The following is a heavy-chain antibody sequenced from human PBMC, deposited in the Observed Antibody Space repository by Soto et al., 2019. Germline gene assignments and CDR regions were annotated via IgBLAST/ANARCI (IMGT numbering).Heavy chain of an antibody. CDR1: GGTFSSYA. V-gene: IGHV1-69*13. J-gene: IGHJ6*02. D-gene: IGHD5-12*01. Sequence: GASVKVSCKASGGTFSSYAISWVRQAPGQGLEWMGGIIPIFGTANYAQKFQGRVTITADESTSTAYMELSSLRSEDTAVYYCARSRVDIVATIKVAYYYYYGMDVWGQGTTVTVSS. CDR3: ARSRVDIVATIKVAYYYYYGMDV. CDR2: IIPIFGTA.